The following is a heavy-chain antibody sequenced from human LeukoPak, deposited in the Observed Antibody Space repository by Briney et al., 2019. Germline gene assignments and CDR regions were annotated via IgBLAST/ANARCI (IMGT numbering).Heavy chain of an antibody. CDR3: AKFSGSYGH. CDR2: ISYDGSNK. V-gene: IGHV3-30*18. CDR1: GFTFSSDG. D-gene: IGHD1-26*01. Sequence: GGSLRLFCAASGFTFSSDGMQWVRQAPGKGLEWVAVISYDGSNKYYADSGKGRFTISRDHSKNTLYLQMNSLRAEDTAVYYCAKFSGSYGHWGQGTLVSVSS. J-gene: IGHJ4*02.